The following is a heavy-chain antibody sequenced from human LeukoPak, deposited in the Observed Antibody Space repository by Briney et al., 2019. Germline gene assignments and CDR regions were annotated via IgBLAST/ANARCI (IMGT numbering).Heavy chain of an antibody. J-gene: IGHJ4*02. Sequence: ASVKVSCKASGYTFTSYGIGWVRQAPGQGLEWMGWISAYNGNTNYAQKLQGRVTMTTDTSTSTAYMELRSLRSDDTAVYYCARTYYDFWSGYYDHYFDYWGQGTLVTVSS. CDR1: GYTFTSYG. CDR3: ARTYYDFWSGYYDHYFDY. V-gene: IGHV1-18*01. CDR2: ISAYNGNT. D-gene: IGHD3-3*01.